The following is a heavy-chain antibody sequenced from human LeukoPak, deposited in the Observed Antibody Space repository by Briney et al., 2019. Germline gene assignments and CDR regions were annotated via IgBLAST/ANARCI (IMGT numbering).Heavy chain of an antibody. V-gene: IGHV4-39*07. D-gene: IGHD3-22*01. CDR2: IFYSGGT. CDR3: ARGGWNKFDY. Sequence: SETLSLTCTVSGGSINTPNYYWGWIRQTPGKGLEWIGNIFYSGGTYYSPSLTSRVTISLDTSRNQFSLKLNSVTAADAAVYYCARGGWNKFDYWGQGTLVTVSS. CDR1: GGSINTPNYY. J-gene: IGHJ4*02.